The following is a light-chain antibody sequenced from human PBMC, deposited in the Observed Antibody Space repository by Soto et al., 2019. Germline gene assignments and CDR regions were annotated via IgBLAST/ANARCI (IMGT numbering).Light chain of an antibody. CDR2: AAF. CDR1: QDISNH. V-gene: IGKV1-27*01. CDR3: QTYNSVPLT. J-gene: IGKJ3*01. Sequence: IQMTQSPSSLSASVGDRVTIVCRASQDISNHLAWYQQKPGKVPKLLIYAAFALQSGFPSRFSGSGSGADFTLTISSLQPEDVATYYCQTYNSVPLTFGPGTKVEIK.